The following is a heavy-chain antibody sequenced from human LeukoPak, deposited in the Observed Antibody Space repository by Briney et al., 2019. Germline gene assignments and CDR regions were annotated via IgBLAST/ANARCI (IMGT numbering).Heavy chain of an antibody. CDR1: GFTFSGNS. Sequence: PGGSLRLSCAASGFTFSGNSMHWVRQAPGKGLEWVAVISYDGKKKYYADSVKGRSTISRENSQNRQYLQMNSLIPEDTAVYYCAKEGGSNSDYFDYWGQGTLVTVSS. CDR2: ISYDGKKK. V-gene: IGHV3-30*18. CDR3: AKEGGSNSDYFDY. D-gene: IGHD1-26*01. J-gene: IGHJ4*02.